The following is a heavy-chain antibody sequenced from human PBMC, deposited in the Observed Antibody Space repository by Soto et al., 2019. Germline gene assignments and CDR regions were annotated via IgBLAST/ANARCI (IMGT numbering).Heavy chain of an antibody. Sequence: QVQLQESGPGLVKPSETLSLTCTVSGGSMSSYYWSWIRQSPGKGLEWIGYIYYSGSTNYNPSLKSRVAISLDTSKNQFSLMLSSVTAADTAVYYCARGEWLATIEPYFAYWGQGTLVTVSS. J-gene: IGHJ4*02. D-gene: IGHD5-12*01. CDR1: GGSMSSYY. CDR2: IYYSGST. V-gene: IGHV4-59*01. CDR3: ARGEWLATIEPYFAY.